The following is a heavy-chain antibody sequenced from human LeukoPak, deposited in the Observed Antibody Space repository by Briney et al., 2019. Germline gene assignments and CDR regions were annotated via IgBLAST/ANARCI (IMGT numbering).Heavy chain of an antibody. Sequence: GGSLRLSCAASGFAFSSYAMHWVRQAPGKGLEWVSGLNGGGGATYYADSVRGRFTISRDNSKNMMYLQMSSLRGDDTAIYYCVGIDINAIVLVPLWGQGTLVTVSS. V-gene: IGHV3-23*01. J-gene: IGHJ4*02. D-gene: IGHD2-21*01. CDR2: LNGGGGAT. CDR1: GFAFSSYA. CDR3: VGIDINAIVLVPL.